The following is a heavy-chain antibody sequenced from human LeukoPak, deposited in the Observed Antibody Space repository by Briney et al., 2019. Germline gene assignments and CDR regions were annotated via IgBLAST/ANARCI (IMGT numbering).Heavy chain of an antibody. J-gene: IGHJ4*02. Sequence: SQTLSLTCAVSGGSISSGGHSWSWIRQPPGKGLEWIGYIYHSGSTYYNPSLKSRVTISVDRSKNQFSLKLSSVTAADTAVYYCARGSGPTHRSLIFDYWGQGTLVTVSS. CDR1: GGSISSGGHS. CDR2: IYHSGST. V-gene: IGHV4-30-2*01. D-gene: IGHD2-8*01. CDR3: ARGSGPTHRSLIFDY.